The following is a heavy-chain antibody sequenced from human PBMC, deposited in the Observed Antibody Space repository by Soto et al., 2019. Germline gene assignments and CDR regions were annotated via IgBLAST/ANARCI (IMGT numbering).Heavy chain of an antibody. V-gene: IGHV4-4*02. CDR3: ARARATIAAAAIFDC. D-gene: IGHD6-13*01. CDR1: GGSISTSNW. J-gene: IGHJ4*02. Sequence: QVQLQESGPGLVKPSGTLSLTCAVSGGSISTSNWWSWVRQPPGKGLEWIGEVYRTGSTNYNPSLERRLTISVDKSKNQFSLNLTSVTAADTAVYYCARARATIAAAAIFDCWGQGTLVTVSS. CDR2: VYRTGST.